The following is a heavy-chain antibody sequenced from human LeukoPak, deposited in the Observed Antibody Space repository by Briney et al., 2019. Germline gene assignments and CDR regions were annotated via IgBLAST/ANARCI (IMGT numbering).Heavy chain of an antibody. CDR3: ARGTTWTGNYYYFDY. CDR1: GYTFTSYD. V-gene: IGHV1-8*03. Sequence: GASVKVSCKASGYTFTSYDINWVRQATGQGLEWMGWMNPNNGNTGYAQKFQGRVTITGHTSISTAYMELSSLRSEDTAVYYCARGTTWTGNYYYFDYWGQGTLVTVSS. D-gene: IGHD3/OR15-3a*01. CDR2: MNPNNGNT. J-gene: IGHJ4*02.